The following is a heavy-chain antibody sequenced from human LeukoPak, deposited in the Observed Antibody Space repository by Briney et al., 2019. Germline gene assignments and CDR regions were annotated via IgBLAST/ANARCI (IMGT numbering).Heavy chain of an antibody. CDR3: ARQKYDSYGLQYYYYGMDV. D-gene: IGHD5-18*01. Sequence: ASETLSLTCTVSGGSISSYDRSWIRHPPGKGLDWIGYIYYSGSTNYNPSLKSRVTISVDTSKNQFSLKLSSVTAADTAVYYCARQKYDSYGLQYYYYGMDVWGQGTTVTVSS. CDR1: GGSISSYD. V-gene: IGHV4-59*08. CDR2: IYYSGST. J-gene: IGHJ6*02.